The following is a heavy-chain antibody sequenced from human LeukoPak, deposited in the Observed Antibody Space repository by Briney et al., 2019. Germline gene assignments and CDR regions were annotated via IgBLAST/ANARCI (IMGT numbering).Heavy chain of an antibody. CDR3: ARLNLHRAFDI. J-gene: IGHJ3*02. Sequence: ASVKVSCKASGYTFTSYYMHWVRQAPGQGLEWMGWINTNTGNPTYAQGFTGRFVFSLDTSVSTAYLQISSLKAEDTAVYYCARLNLHRAFDIWGQGTMVTVSS. CDR2: INTNTGNP. CDR1: GYTFTSYY. V-gene: IGHV7-4-1*02.